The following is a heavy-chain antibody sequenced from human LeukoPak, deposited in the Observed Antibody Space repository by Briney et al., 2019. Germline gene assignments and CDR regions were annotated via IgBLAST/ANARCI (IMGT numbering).Heavy chain of an antibody. J-gene: IGHJ6*03. CDR1: GFTFSSYG. CDR2: IRYDGSNK. Sequence: GGSLRLSCAASGFTFSSYGMHWVRQAPGKGLEWVAFIRYDGSNKYYADSVKGRFTISRDNSKNTLYLQMNSLRAEDTAVYYCARRYYYYYYMDVWGKGTTVTISS. CDR3: ARRYYYYYYMDV. V-gene: IGHV3-30*02.